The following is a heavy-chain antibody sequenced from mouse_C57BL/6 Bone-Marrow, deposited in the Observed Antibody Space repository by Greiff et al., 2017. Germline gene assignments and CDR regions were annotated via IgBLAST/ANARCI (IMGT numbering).Heavy chain of an antibody. CDR2: IDPDNGDT. J-gene: IGHJ2*01. D-gene: IGHD2-4*01. CDR1: GFYIKDDY. CDR3: TTYDYAYYFDD. Sequence: EVKLQESGAELVRPGASVKLSCTASGFYIKDDYMHWVKQRPEQGLEWIGWIDPDNGDTEYASKFQGKATITADTSSHSAYLQLSILTSEDTAVCYSTTYDYAYYFDDWGQGTTLTVSS. V-gene: IGHV14-4*01.